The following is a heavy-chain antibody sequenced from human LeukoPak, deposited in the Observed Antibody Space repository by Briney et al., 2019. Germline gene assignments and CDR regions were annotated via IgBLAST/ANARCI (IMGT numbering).Heavy chain of an antibody. J-gene: IGHJ1*01. CDR2: INPNSGGT. CDR1: GYTFTGYD. Sequence: ASVKVSCKASGYTFTGYDIHWVRQAPGQGLEWMGWINPNSGGTNYIQKFQGRVTMTRDTSISTAYMELSRLRSDDTAVYYCARSTAPNDNECFEHWGQGTLVTVSS. D-gene: IGHD2-21*02. V-gene: IGHV1-2*02. CDR3: ARSTAPNDNECFEH.